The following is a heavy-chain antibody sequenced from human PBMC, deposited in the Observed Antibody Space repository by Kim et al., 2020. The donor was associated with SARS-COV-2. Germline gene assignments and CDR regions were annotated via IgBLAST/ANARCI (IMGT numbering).Heavy chain of an antibody. D-gene: IGHD6-13*01. CDR2: INHSGST. Sequence: SETLSLTCAVYGGSFSGYYWSWIRQPPGKGLEWIGEINHSGSTNYNPSLKSRVTISVDTSKNQFSLKLSSVTAADTAVYYCARHSIAATTFGKTYKHNWFDPWGQGTLVTVSS. V-gene: IGHV4-34*01. J-gene: IGHJ5*02. CDR1: GGSFSGYY. CDR3: ARHSIAATTFGKTYKHNWFDP.